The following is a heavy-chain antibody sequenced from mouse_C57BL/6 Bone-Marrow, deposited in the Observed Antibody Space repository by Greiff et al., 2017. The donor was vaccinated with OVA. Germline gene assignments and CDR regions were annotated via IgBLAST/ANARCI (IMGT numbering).Heavy chain of an antibody. J-gene: IGHJ1*03. V-gene: IGHV3-6*01. D-gene: IGHD2-3*01. CDR3: ARWNDGYHRYFDV. CDR2: ISYDGSN. CDR1: GYSITSGYY. Sequence: DVKLQESGPGLVKPSQSLSLTCSVTGYSITSGYYWNWIRQFPGNKLEWMGYISYDGSNNYNPSLKNRISITRDTSKNQFYLKLNSVTTEGTATYYCARWNDGYHRYFDVWGTGTTVTVSS.